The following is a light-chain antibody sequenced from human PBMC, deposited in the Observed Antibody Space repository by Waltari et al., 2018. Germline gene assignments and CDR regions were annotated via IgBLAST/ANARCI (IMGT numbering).Light chain of an antibody. V-gene: IGKV3-15*01. CDR3: QQSSNIPPT. J-gene: IGKJ1*01. CDR2: DTS. CDR1: RSVGSN. Sequence: EIMMTQSPDTLSVSPGERATLSCRASRSVGSNLALYQMKPGQAPRLLIFDTSTRATGIPGRFSGSGSGTDFTLTISSLQLEDFATYYCQQSSNIPPTFGQGTQVEVK.